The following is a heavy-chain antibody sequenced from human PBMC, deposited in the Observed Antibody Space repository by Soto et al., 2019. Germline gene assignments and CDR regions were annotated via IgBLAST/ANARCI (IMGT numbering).Heavy chain of an antibody. J-gene: IGHJ6*02. CDR3: ARVGEFVNTIYYGMDV. Sequence: GESLKISCKGSGYSFTSYWIGWVRQMPGKGLEWMGIIYPGDSDTRYSPSSQGQVTISADKSISTAYLQWSSLKASDTAMYYCARVGEFVNTIYYGMDVWGQGTTVTVSS. CDR2: IYPGDSDT. CDR1: GYSFTSYW. V-gene: IGHV5-51*01. D-gene: IGHD1-1*01.